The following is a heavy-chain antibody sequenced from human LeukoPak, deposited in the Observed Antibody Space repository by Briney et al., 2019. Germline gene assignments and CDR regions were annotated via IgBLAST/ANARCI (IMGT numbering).Heavy chain of an antibody. CDR1: GGTFSSYA. V-gene: IGHV1-69*06. J-gene: IGHJ6*03. CDR3: AREGNPIYYYYMDV. CDR2: IIPIFGTA. Sequence: ASVKVSCKASGGTFSSYAISWVRQAPGQGLEWMGGIIPIFGTANYAQKFQGRVTITADKSTSTAYMELSSLRSEDTAVYYCAREGNPIYYYYMDVWGKGTTVTVSS.